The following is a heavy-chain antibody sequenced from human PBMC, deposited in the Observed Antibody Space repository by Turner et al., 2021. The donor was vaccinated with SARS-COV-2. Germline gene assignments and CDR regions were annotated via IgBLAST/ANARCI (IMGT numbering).Heavy chain of an antibody. D-gene: IGHD3-22*01. CDR2: ISYDGSNK. CDR1: GFTFSSYA. CDR3: ARDKTGGYYGPLDY. V-gene: IGHV3-30-3*01. J-gene: IGHJ4*02. Sequence: QVQLVESGGGVVQPGRSLRLSCAASGFTFSSYAMNWVRQAPGKVLEWVAVISYDGSNKYYADSVKGRLTISRDNSKNTLYLQMNSLRAEDTAVYYCARDKTGGYYGPLDYWGQGTLVTVSS.